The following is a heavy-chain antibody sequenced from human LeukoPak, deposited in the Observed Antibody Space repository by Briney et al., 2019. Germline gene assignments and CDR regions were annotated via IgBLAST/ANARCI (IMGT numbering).Heavy chain of an antibody. D-gene: IGHD3-3*01. V-gene: IGHV1-18*01. CDR2: NSVQNGNT. CDR1: GYTFKSNG. Sequence: ASVTVSCTASGYTFKSNGISWVRQAPGQGLEWMGWNSVQNGNTFYEQKFQGRVTMNTDTSTSTAYMELRSLTSDDTAVYYCARDTGDFWSGYFDYWGQGSLVTVSS. J-gene: IGHJ4*02. CDR3: ARDTGDFWSGYFDY.